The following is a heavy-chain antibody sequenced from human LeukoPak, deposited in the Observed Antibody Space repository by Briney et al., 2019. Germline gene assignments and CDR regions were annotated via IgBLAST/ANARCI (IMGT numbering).Heavy chain of an antibody. V-gene: IGHV4-59*01. J-gene: IGHJ4*02. CDR3: ARGYSTSWTYYFDY. D-gene: IGHD6-13*01. Sequence: SETLSLTCTVSDGAITGYYWGWIRQPLGKGLDWVGHTHYGGTTNYNPSLKSRVTISVDTSKNQFSLKVTSVTAADTAVYYCARGYSTSWTYYFDYWGQGALVTVSS. CDR2: THYGGTT. CDR1: DGAITGYY.